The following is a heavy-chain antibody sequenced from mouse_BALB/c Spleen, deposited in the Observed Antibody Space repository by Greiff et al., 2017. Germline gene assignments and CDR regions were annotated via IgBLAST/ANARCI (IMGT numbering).Heavy chain of an antibody. J-gene: IGHJ4*01. Sequence: QVQLQQSGAELAKPGASVKMSCKASGYTFTSYWMHWVQQRPGQGLEWIGYINPSTGYTEYNQKFKDKATLTADKSSSTAYMQLSSLTSEDSAVYYCARWGYRYCNRSYYAMDYWGQGTSVTVSA. CDR3: ARWGYRYCNRSYYAMDY. D-gene: IGHD2-1*01. CDR1: GYTFTSYW. CDR2: INPSTGYT. V-gene: IGHV1-7*01.